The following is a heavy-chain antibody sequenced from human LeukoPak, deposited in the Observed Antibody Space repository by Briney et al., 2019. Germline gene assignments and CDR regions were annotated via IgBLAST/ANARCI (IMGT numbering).Heavy chain of an antibody. CDR2: INPNSGGT. D-gene: IGHD3-22*01. CDR1: GYTFTGYY. Sequence: ASVMVSCEASGYTFTGYYMHWVRQAPGQGLEWMGWINPNSGGTNYAQKFQVRVTMTRDTATSTVYMELRSLRSEDTAVYYCARGPYDSSGYDAFDIWGQGTMVTVSS. V-gene: IGHV1-2*02. J-gene: IGHJ3*02. CDR3: ARGPYDSSGYDAFDI.